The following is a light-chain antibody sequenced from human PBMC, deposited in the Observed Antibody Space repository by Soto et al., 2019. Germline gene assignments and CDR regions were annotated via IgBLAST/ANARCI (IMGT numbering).Light chain of an antibody. CDR2: EVS. CDR1: SSDVGSYNR. CDR3: NSYTSSNTYV. J-gene: IGLJ1*01. V-gene: IGLV2-18*02. Sequence: SDLPQPPSVSVSPGQSVTISCTGTSSDVGSYNRVSWYQQPPGTAPKLMIYEVSNRPSGVPDRFSGSKSGNTASLTISGLQPEDEADYYCNSYTSSNTYVFGTGTKVTVL.